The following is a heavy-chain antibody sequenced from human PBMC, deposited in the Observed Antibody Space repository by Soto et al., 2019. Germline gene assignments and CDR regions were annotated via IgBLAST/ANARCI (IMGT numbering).Heavy chain of an antibody. J-gene: IGHJ6*02. CDR3: VQSRCGGVCLRHYSSHSYYGLDV. CDR1: GLSLSTTGVG. CDR2: IYWDGDK. Sequence: QITLKESGPTLVKPTQTLTLTCTFSGLSLSTTGVGVGWIRQPPGKAPEWLALIYWDGDKRYSPTLQSRITINKASSKKQVGFTMTNMDPMDTATYYCVQSRCGGVCLRHYSSHSYYGLDVWGQGTTVTVSS. D-gene: IGHD2-21*02. V-gene: IGHV2-5*02.